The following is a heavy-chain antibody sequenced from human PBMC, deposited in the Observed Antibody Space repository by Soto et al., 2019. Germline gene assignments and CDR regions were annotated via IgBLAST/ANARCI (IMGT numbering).Heavy chain of an antibody. CDR3: ASGGLIRGVLYY. Sequence: QVQLQQWGAGLLKPSETLSLTCAVYDGSSNNYYWSWIRQPPGKGLEWIGEINHSGSTNYNASLKSRVTISEDTSKKQFSLELRFVTAADTAVYYCASGGLIRGVLYYWGQGTLVTVSS. J-gene: IGHJ4*02. CDR1: DGSSNNYY. V-gene: IGHV4-34*01. D-gene: IGHD3-10*01. CDR2: INHSGST.